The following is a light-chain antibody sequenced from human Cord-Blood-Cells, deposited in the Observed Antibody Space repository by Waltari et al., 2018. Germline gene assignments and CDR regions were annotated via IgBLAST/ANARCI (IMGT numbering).Light chain of an antibody. Sequence: IQMTTSTSFLSADVGDRVTITCRGSQSISSYSNWYQQKPGKAPKLLIYAASCLQSGVPSRFGGSGSGTDFTLTISSLQPEDFATYYCQQRYSTLTFGPGTKVDIK. V-gene: IGKV1-39*01. CDR1: QSISSY. CDR2: AAS. CDR3: QQRYSTLT. J-gene: IGKJ3*01.